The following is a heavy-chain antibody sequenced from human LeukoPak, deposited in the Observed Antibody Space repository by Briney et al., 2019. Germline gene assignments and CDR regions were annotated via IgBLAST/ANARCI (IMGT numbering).Heavy chain of an antibody. D-gene: IGHD3-10*01. CDR1: GFTVSSNY. CDR3: AKGGWFGELLAHFDY. J-gene: IGHJ4*02. V-gene: IGHV3-53*01. CDR2: IYSGGST. Sequence: PGGSLRLSCAASGFTVSSNYMSWVRQAPGKGLEWVSVIYSGGSTYYADSVKGRFTISRDNSKNTLYLQMNSLRAEDTAVYYCAKGGWFGELLAHFDYWGQGTLVTVSS.